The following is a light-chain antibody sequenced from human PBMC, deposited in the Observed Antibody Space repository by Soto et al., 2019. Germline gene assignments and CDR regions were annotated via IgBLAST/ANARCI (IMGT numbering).Light chain of an antibody. CDR1: QGVSSC. J-gene: IGKJ5*01. Sequence: EIVLTQSPPSRSLSPGERATLSCRASQGVSSCLAWYEQSPGQAPSLLIYDASNRDTGIPARFIGSGSGTDFTRTISSLEPEDYAFYYCQHRSNRALVSFGQGTLLETK. CDR2: DAS. V-gene: IGKV3-11*01. CDR3: QHRSNRALVS.